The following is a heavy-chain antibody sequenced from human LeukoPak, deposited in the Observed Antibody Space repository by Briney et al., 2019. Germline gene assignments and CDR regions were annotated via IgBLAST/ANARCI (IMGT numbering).Heavy chain of an antibody. V-gene: IGHV4-34*01. J-gene: IGHJ4*02. CDR2: INHSGST. D-gene: IGHD6-19*01. CDR3: ARASVAAPGYFDY. Sequence: SETLSLTCAVYGGSFSAYYWSWIRQPPGKGLEWIGEINHSGSTNYNPPLKSRVSISVDKSKNQFSLKLSSVTAADTAVYYCARASVAAPGYFDYWGQGTLVTVSS. CDR1: GGSFSAYY.